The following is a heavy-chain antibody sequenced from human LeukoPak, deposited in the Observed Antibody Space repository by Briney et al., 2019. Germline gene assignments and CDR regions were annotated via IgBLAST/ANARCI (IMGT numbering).Heavy chain of an antibody. Sequence: SETLSLTCAVYGGSFNTYYWSWIRQPPGKGLEWIGEVNHSGTTHYNPSLETRVNISADTSENQFSLRLASVTAADTAVYYCASSYYAWGQGTLVTVSS. CDR3: ASSYYA. J-gene: IGHJ5*02. CDR1: GGSFNTYY. CDR2: VNHSGTT. V-gene: IGHV4-34*01. D-gene: IGHD3-10*01.